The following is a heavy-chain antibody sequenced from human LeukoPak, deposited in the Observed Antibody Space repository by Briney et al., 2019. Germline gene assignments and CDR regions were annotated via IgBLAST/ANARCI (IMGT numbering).Heavy chain of an antibody. Sequence: GGSLRLSCAASGFTFTSYAMSWVRQAPGKGLEWVSGISGGGGSTYYADSVKGRFSISRDNSKNSLYLQMNSLRAEDTAVYYCAKASHYDILTGRHSARLWYFDYWGQGTLVTVSS. J-gene: IGHJ4*02. D-gene: IGHD3-9*01. CDR1: GFTFTSYA. CDR3: AKASHYDILTGRHSARLWYFDY. CDR2: ISGGGGST. V-gene: IGHV3-23*01.